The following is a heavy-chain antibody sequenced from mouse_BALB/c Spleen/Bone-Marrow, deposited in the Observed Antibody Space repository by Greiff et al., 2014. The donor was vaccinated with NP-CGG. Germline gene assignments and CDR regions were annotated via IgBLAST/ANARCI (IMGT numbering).Heavy chain of an antibody. CDR2: IYPSDSYT. V-gene: IGHV1-69*02. CDR1: GYTFNSYW. D-gene: IGHD1-1*01. J-gene: IGHJ2*01. Sequence: QVTLKESGAELVRPGASVKLSCKASGYTFNSYWINWVKQRPGQGLEWIGNIYPSDSYTNYDQKFKDKATLTVDKSSTTAYMQLSSPTSEDSAVYYCTRGGSSPYYFDYWGQGSTLTVSS. CDR3: TRGGSSPYYFDY.